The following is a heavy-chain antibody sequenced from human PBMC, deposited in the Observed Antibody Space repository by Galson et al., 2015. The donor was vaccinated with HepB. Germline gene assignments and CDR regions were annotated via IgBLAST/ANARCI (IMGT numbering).Heavy chain of an antibody. D-gene: IGHD2-15*01. Sequence: SLRLSCAASGFTFSTYWMSWVRQAPGKGLGWVASIKQDGSEYYYVDSVKGRFTISRDNAKNSLYLQMNSLRAEDTAVYYCARHYFSARPDTPLDYWGQGTLVTVSS. J-gene: IGHJ4*02. CDR1: GFTFSTYW. CDR2: IKQDGSEY. CDR3: ARHYFSARPDTPLDY. V-gene: IGHV3-7*03.